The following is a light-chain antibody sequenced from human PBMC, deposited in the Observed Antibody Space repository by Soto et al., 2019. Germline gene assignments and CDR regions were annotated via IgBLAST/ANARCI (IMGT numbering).Light chain of an antibody. CDR2: XNX. J-gene: IGLJ2*01. CDR1: SSNIGSYI. CDR3: AAWDDSLNGVI. V-gene: IGLV1-44*01. Sequence: QSVLTQPPSASGTPGQRVTISCSGSSSNIGSYIVNWYQQLPGTAPKLLXHXNXQRPSGVPDXXXXXXXXXXAXXXIXGLQSEDETDYYCAAWDDSLNGVIFGGGTKVTVL.